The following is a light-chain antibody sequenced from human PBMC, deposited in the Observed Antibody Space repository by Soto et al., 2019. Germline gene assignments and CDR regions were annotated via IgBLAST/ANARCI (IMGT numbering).Light chain of an antibody. Sequence: ENVLTQSPGTLSLSPGERATLSCRASQSVSSNLLAWYQQKPGQAPRLLIYGASNRATGIPDRFSGSGSGTDFTLTISRLEPEDFEVYYCQQYDSSPRTFGQGTKVDIK. CDR3: QQYDSSPRT. J-gene: IGKJ1*01. CDR1: QSVSSNL. V-gene: IGKV3-20*01. CDR2: GAS.